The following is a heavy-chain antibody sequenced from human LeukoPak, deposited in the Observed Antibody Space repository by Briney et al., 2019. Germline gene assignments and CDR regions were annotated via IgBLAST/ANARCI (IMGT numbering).Heavy chain of an antibody. CDR3: ARSVVVPAAQNYYYGMDV. J-gene: IGHJ6*02. V-gene: IGHV3-48*04. D-gene: IGHD2-2*01. CDR1: GFTFSSYS. Sequence: GGSLRLSCAASGFTFSSYSMNWVRQAPGKGLEWVSYISSSSSTIYYADSVKGRFTISRDNAKNSLYLQMNSLRAEDTAVYYCARSVVVPAAQNYYYGMDVWGQGTTVTVSS. CDR2: ISSSSSTI.